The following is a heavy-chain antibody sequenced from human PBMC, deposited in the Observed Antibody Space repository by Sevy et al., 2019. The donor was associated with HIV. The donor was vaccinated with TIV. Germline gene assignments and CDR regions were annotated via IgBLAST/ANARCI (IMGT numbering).Heavy chain of an antibody. V-gene: IGHV3-23*01. CDR1: GFTFSSYA. D-gene: IGHD4-17*01. CDR2: ISGSGGST. Sequence: GGSLRLSCAASGFTFSSYAMSWVRQAPGKGLEWVSAISGSGGSTYYADSVKGRFTISIDNSKNTLYLQMNSLRAEDTAVYYCAKVGYTVTTVHSSDYWGQGTLVTVSS. CDR3: AKVGYTVTTVHSSDY. J-gene: IGHJ4*02.